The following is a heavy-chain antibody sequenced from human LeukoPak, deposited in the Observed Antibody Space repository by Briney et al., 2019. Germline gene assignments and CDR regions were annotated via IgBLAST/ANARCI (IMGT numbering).Heavy chain of an antibody. Sequence: PSETLSLTCAVSGGSLSSSNWWRWVRQPRGKGVEWIGENYHSGSTNYNPLLKRRVTISVNNSKTHFSLKLSAVAAAVTDFYYCSRVLTGSNFDNWGQGTLVTVSS. CDR3: SRVLTGSNFDN. D-gene: IGHD2-8*02. CDR1: GGSLSSSNW. V-gene: IGHV4-4*02. CDR2: NYHSGST. J-gene: IGHJ4*02.